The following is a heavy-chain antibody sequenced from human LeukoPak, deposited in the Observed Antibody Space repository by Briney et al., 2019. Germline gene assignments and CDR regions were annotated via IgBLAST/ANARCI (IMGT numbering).Heavy chain of an antibody. CDR2: FYYSGST. J-gene: IGHJ4*02. CDR1: GGSISSSSYY. D-gene: IGHD3-10*01. Sequence: PSETLSLTCTVSGGSISSSSYYWGWIRQPPGKGLEWIGSFYYSGSTYYNPSLKSRVTISVDTSKNQFSLKLSSVTAADTAVYYCARHGYYYGSGSYSPGFDYWGQGTLVTVSS. V-gene: IGHV4-39*07. CDR3: ARHGYYYGSGSYSPGFDY.